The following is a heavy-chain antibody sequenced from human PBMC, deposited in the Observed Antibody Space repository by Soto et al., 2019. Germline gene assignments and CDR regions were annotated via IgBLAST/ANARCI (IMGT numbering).Heavy chain of an antibody. J-gene: IGHJ5*02. D-gene: IGHD3-9*01. CDR1: GGSFINHY. V-gene: IGHV4-34*01. CDR3: ALGDILIGSRNWFDP. Sequence: PSETLSLACAVYGGSFINHYWSWIRQPPGKGLEWIGEINHIGITNYNPSLKSRVTLSVDTFKKQFSLKLSSVAAADTAVCYCALGDILIGSRNWFDPWGQGTLVTGSS. CDR2: INHIGIT.